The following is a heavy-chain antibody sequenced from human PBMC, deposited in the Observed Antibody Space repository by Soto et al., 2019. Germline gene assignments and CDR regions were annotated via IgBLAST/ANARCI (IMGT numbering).Heavy chain of an antibody. J-gene: IGHJ6*02. CDR3: ARGGSYRMGYYYYYYGMDV. V-gene: IGHV1-8*01. Sequence: ASVKVSCKASGYTFTSYDINWVRQATGQGLEWMGWMNPNSGNTGYAQKFQGRVTMTRNTSISTAYMELSSLRSEETAVYYCARGGSYRMGYYYYYYGMDVWGQGTTVTVSS. D-gene: IGHD1-26*01. CDR1: GYTFTSYD. CDR2: MNPNSGNT.